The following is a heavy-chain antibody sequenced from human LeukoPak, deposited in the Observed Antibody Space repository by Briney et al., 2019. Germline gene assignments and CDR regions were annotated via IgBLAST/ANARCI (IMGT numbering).Heavy chain of an antibody. CDR2: INQDGCEI. J-gene: IGHJ4*02. Sequence: GGSLRLSCAVSGFPFSRFRMSLVRQPPGKGLEWMANINQDGCEIYYVDSVKGRFTVSTDNAKNSLYLQMTSLRAEDTAVYYCASSWGSAIDFWGQGTLVTVSS. CDR1: GFPFSRFR. CDR3: ASSWGSAIDF. D-gene: IGHD3-16*01. V-gene: IGHV3-7*01.